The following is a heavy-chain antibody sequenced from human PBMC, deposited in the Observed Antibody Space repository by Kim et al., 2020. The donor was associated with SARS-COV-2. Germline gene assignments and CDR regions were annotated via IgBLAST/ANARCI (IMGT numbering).Heavy chain of an antibody. Sequence: GGSLRLSCAASGFSLSDQYMYWVRQAPGKGLEWVGRARNKANGYSPQYAASVNGRFTISRDDSKNSLYLQLNGLKTEDTAVYYCTGDLVGPTGMAYWGQG. V-gene: IGHV3-72*01. D-gene: IGHD1-26*01. CDR3: TGDLVGPTGMAY. J-gene: IGHJ4*02. CDR1: GFSLSDQY. CDR2: ARNKANGYSP.